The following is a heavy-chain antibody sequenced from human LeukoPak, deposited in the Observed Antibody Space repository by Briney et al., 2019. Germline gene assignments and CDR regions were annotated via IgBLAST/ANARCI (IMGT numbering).Heavy chain of an antibody. CDR2: INPDGSEQ. V-gene: IGHV3-7*01. Sequence: GGSLRLSCAVSGFTFSSDWMIWARQPPGRGVEWVANINPDGSEQNYVDSVRGRFTISRDNAKNALDLQMNSLRVEDTAGYYCATGYQYYDYYYMDVWGKGTTVSVCS. J-gene: IGHJ6*03. CDR3: ATGYQYYDYYYMDV. CDR1: GFTFSSDW. D-gene: IGHD6-25*01.